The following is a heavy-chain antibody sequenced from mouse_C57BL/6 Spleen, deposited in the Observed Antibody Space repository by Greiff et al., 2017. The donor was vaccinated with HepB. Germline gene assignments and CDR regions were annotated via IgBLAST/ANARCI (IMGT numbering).Heavy chain of an antibody. J-gene: IGHJ3*01. D-gene: IGHD3-1*01. V-gene: IGHV1-26*01. CDR1: GYTFTDYY. CDR2: INPNNGGT. CDR3: ARMRSRLGDWFAY. Sequence: EVQLQQSGPELVKPGASVKISCKASGYTFTDYYMNWVKQSHGKSLEWIGDINPNNGGTSYNQKFKGKATLTVDKSSSTAYMELRSLTSEDSAVYYCARMRSRLGDWFAYWGQGTLVTVSA.